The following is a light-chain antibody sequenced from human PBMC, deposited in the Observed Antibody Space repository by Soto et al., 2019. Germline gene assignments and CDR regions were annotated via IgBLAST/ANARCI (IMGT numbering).Light chain of an antibody. V-gene: IGKV1-39*01. Sequence: DIQMTQSPSSLSAFVGDRVTITCRASQSISTYLNWYQQKPGKAPKLLIYAASSLQSGVPSRFSGSGSGTDFTLTISSLQREDFATYYCQQSYNTPPWTFGQGTKVEI. J-gene: IGKJ1*01. CDR3: QQSYNTPPWT. CDR1: QSISTY. CDR2: AAS.